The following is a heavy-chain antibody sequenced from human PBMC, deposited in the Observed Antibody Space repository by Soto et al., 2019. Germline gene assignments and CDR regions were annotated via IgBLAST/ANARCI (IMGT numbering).Heavy chain of an antibody. J-gene: IGHJ6*02. Sequence: GGSLRLSCAASGFTFSSYAMHWVRQAPGKGLEWVAVISYDGSNKYYADSVKGRFTISRDNSKNTLYLQMNSLRAEDTAVYYCARGDTSYQLLLMASYYYYGMDVWGQGTTVTVSS. V-gene: IGHV3-30-3*01. CDR3: ARGDTSYQLLLMASYYYYGMDV. D-gene: IGHD2-2*01. CDR2: ISYDGSNK. CDR1: GFTFSSYA.